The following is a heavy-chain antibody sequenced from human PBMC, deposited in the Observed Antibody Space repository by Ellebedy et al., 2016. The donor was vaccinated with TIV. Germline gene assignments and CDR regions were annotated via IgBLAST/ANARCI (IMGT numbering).Heavy chain of an antibody. Sequence: ASVKVSCKASGYTFTSFGITWVRQAPGQGLEWMGWVSAYNGNTNYVQKLQGRVTMTTDTSTSTAYMELRSLRSDDTAVYYCARVIGLRDCSGDICSPPPPLDHWGQGALVTVSS. J-gene: IGHJ4*02. CDR2: VSAYNGNT. V-gene: IGHV1-18*04. D-gene: IGHD2-15*01. CDR1: GYTFTSFG. CDR3: ARVIGLRDCSGDICSPPPPLDH.